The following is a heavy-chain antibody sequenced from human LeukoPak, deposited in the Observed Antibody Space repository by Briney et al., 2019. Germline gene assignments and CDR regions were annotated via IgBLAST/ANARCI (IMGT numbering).Heavy chain of an antibody. CDR3: AKDPGWYNTSRGSGFYYYIDV. V-gene: IGHV3-9*01. J-gene: IGHJ6*03. CDR2: ISWDSGKI. CDR1: GFTFDDYG. D-gene: IGHD6-19*01. Sequence: PGGSLRLSCAASGFTFDDYGMHWVRQAPGKGLEWVSGISWDSGKIGYADSVKGRFTISRDNAKKSLYLQMNSLGDEDTALYYCAKDPGWYNTSRGSGFYYYIDVCGKGTPVIVS.